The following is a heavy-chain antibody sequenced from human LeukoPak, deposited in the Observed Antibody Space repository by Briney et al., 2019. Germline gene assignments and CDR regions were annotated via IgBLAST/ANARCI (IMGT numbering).Heavy chain of an antibody. Sequence: SATLSLTWTVAGGSISSYYWSWIRQPPGKGLEWIGDIYYSGSTNYNPSLKSRVTISVDTSKCQFSLKLSSVTAADTAVYYCARVRSSGEPHLDPWGQGTLVTVPS. D-gene: IGHD3-10*01. CDR3: ARVRSSGEPHLDP. CDR2: IYYSGST. V-gene: IGHV4-59*01. CDR1: GGSISSYY. J-gene: IGHJ5*02.